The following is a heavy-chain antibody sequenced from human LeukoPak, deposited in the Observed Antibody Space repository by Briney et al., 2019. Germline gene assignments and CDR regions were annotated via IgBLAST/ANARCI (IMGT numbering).Heavy chain of an antibody. CDR3: TTDIAVAGGVENYFDY. CDR1: GFTFSNAW. CDR2: IKSKADGGTT. D-gene: IGHD6-19*01. J-gene: IGHJ4*02. V-gene: IGHV3-15*07. Sequence: GGSLRLSCAASGFTFSNAWMNWVRQAPGKGLEWVGRIKSKADGGTTDYAAPVKGRFTISRDDSKNTLYLQMNSLKTEDTAVYYCTTDIAVAGGVENYFDYWGQGTLVTVSS.